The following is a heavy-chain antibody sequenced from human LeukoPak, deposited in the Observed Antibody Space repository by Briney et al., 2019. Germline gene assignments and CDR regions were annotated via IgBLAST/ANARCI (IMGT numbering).Heavy chain of an antibody. CDR1: GYSFTSYW. V-gene: IGHV5-51*01. CDR3: ASSITYGSGSYYPWYFDY. CDR2: IYPGDSDT. J-gene: IGHJ4*02. D-gene: IGHD3-10*01. Sequence: GESLKISCKGSGYSFTSYWIGWVRQMPGKGLEWMGIIYPGDSDTRYSPSFQGQVPISADKSISTAYLQWSSLKASDTAMYYCASSITYGSGSYYPWYFDYWSQGTLVTVSS.